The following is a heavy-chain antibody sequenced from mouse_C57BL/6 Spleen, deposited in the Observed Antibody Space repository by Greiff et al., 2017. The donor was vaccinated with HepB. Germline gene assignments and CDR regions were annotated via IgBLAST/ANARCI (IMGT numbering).Heavy chain of an antibody. V-gene: IGHV14-2*01. Sequence: EVQLQQSGAELVKPGASVKLSCTASGFNIKDYYMHWVKQRTEQGLEWLGRIDPEAGATKYAPKFQGKATITADTSSNTAYLQLSSLTSEDTAVYYGGRNYYGTPFDYWGQGTTLTVSS. CDR3: GRNYYGTPFDY. D-gene: IGHD1-1*01. J-gene: IGHJ2*01. CDR1: GFNIKDYY. CDR2: IDPEAGAT.